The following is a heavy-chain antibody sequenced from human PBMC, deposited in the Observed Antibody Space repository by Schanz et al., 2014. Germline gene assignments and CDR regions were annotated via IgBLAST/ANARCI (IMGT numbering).Heavy chain of an antibody. V-gene: IGHV3-53*01. Sequence: EVQLVESGGGLIQPGGSLRLSCAVSGFTVNTHYMSWVRQAPGKGLEWISSMYINSGSTQYADSVKGRFIISRDSSKNTLLMNSLRAEDTAVYFCARDGGRDGYNLAFDVWGQGTLVTVSS. CDR1: GFTVNTHY. D-gene: IGHD5-12*01. CDR3: ARDGGRDGYNLAFDV. CDR2: MYINSGST. J-gene: IGHJ3*01.